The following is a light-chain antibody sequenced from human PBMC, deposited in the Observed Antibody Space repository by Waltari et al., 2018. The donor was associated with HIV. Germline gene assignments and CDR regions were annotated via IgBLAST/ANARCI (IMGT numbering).Light chain of an antibody. CDR1: QSLLYSSDNKNY. J-gene: IGKJ3*01. CDR3: QQYYTTPDT. CDR2: WAS. V-gene: IGKV4-1*01. Sequence: DIVMTQSPDSLAESLGERATINCKSSQSLLYSSDNKNYLAWYQQKPGQPPKLLIYWASTRESGVPDRFSGSGSGTDFTLSISGLQAEDVAVYFCQQYYTTPDTFGPGTKVDIK.